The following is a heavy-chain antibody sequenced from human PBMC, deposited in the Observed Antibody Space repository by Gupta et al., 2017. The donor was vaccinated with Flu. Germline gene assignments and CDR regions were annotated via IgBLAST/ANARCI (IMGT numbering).Heavy chain of an antibody. J-gene: IGHJ5*02. CDR3: ATRGYCSSTSCYKNWFDP. V-gene: IGHV1-8*01. CDR2: MNPNSGNT. CDR1: GYTFTSYD. Sequence: QVQLVQSGAEVKKPGASVKVSCKASGYTFTSYDINWVRQATGQGLEWMGWMNPNSGNTGYAQKFQGRVTMTRNTSISTAYMELSSLRSEDTAVYYCATRGYCSSTSCYKNWFDPWGQGTLVTVSS. D-gene: IGHD2-2*02.